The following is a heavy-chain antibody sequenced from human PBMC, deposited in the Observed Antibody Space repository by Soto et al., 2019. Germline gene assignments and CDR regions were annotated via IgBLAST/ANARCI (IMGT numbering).Heavy chain of an antibody. CDR1: GGSGGSFSGYY. J-gene: IGHJ6*02. V-gene: IGHV4-34*01. CDR3: ARHNSDSSGYYQYYYSMDV. Sequence: QVQLQQWGAGLLKPSETLSLTCAVYGGSGGSFSGYYWSWIRQPPGKGLEWIGEINHSGSTNYNTSLKIRVTKSVDTSKNQFSLKLSSVTAAYTAVYYGARHNSDSSGYYQYYYSMDVWGQGTTVTVSS. CDR2: INHSGST. D-gene: IGHD3-22*01.